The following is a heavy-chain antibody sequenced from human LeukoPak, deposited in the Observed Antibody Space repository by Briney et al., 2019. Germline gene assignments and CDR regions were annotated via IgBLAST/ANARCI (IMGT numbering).Heavy chain of an antibody. J-gene: IGHJ4*02. D-gene: IGHD2/OR15-2a*01. Sequence: PGGSLRLSCAASGFTFSSYAMNWVRQAPGKGLQWVSVISTTSLNTYYADSVKGRFTISRDNSKNTLYLQMSSLRVDDTAVYYCGRDRGNSRFVFWGQGTLVTVSS. CDR1: GFTFSSYA. CDR3: GRDRGNSRFVF. V-gene: IGHV3-23*01. CDR2: ISTTSLNT.